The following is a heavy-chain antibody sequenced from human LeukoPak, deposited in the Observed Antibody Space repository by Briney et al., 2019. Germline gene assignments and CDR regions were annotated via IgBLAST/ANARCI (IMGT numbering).Heavy chain of an antibody. CDR2: INPSGGSA. V-gene: IGHV1-46*01. CDR1: GYTFTSYY. D-gene: IGHD3-10*01. J-gene: IGHJ4*02. CDR3: ARDKHFGSGSPEDY. Sequence: GASVKVSCKASGYTFTSYYLHWVRQASGQGLEWMGRINPSGGSASYAQKFRGRVTMTRDLTTTTLYMELSSLRSEDTAVYYCARDKHFGSGSPEDYWGQGTLVTVSS.